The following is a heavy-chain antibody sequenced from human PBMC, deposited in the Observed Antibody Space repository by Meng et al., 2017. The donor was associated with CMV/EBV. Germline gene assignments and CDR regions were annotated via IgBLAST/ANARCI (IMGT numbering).Heavy chain of an antibody. D-gene: IGHD5-18*01. V-gene: IGHV1-2*02. Sequence: ASVKVSCKASRYTFTGYYMHWVRQAPGQGLEWMGWINPNSGGTNYAQKFQGRVTMTRDTSISTAYMELSSLRSEDTAVYYCARDMVGGYSYRAWGQGTLVTVSS. CDR1: RYTFTGYY. J-gene: IGHJ4*02. CDR2: INPNSGGT. CDR3: ARDMVGGYSYRA.